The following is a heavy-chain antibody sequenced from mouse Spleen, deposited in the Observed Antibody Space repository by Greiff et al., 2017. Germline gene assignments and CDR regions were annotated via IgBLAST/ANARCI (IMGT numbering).Heavy chain of an antibody. J-gene: IGHJ3*01. V-gene: IGHV1-53*01. Sequence: QVQLKQPGTELVKPGASVKLSCKASGYTFTSYWMHWVKQRPGQGLEWIGNINPSNGGTNYNEKFKSKATLTVDKSSSTAYMQLSSLTSEDSAVYYCAREGNMGYDYFAYWGQGTLVTVSA. CDR2: INPSNGGT. CDR1: GYTFTSYW. CDR3: AREGNMGYDYFAY. D-gene: IGHD2-4*01.